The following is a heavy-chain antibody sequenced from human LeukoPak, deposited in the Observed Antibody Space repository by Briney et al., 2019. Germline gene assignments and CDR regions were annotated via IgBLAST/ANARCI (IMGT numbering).Heavy chain of an antibody. Sequence: ASVKVSCKASGYTFTSYDINWVRQATGQGLEWMGWMNPNSGNTGYAQKFQGRITMTRSTSISTAYMELSSLTSEDTAVYYCARIAAAGNGRLNYWGQGTLVTVSS. D-gene: IGHD6-13*01. CDR3: ARIAAAGNGRLNY. CDR2: MNPNSGNT. V-gene: IGHV1-8*01. CDR1: GYTFTSYD. J-gene: IGHJ4*02.